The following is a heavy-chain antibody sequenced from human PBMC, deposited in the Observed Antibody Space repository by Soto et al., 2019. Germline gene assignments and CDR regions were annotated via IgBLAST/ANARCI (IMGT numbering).Heavy chain of an antibody. V-gene: IGHV4-59*01. D-gene: IGHD1-1*01. CDR3: AREPVWNDGQRSWYFDY. CDR1: GGSISSYY. CDR2: IYFRGTT. Sequence: ETLSLTCTVSGGSISSYYWSWIRQPPGKGLEWIGYIYFRGTTNYNPSLKSRVTMSADTSKNQFSLKLNSVTAADTAVYYCAREPVWNDGQRSWYFDYWGQGTLVTVSS. J-gene: IGHJ4*02.